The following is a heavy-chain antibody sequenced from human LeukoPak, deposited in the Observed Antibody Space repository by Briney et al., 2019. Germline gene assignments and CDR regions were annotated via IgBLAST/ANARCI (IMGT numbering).Heavy chain of an antibody. CDR3: AGDRALLTYYYDSSGTSFDY. D-gene: IGHD3-22*01. V-gene: IGHV1-18*01. CDR1: GYTFTSYG. J-gene: IGHJ4*02. Sequence: ASVKVSCKASGYTFTSYGISWVRQAPGQGLEWMGWISAYNGNTNYAQKLQGRVTMTTDTSTSTAYMELRSLRSDDTAVYYCAGDRALLTYYYDSSGTSFDYWGQGTLVTVSS. CDR2: ISAYNGNT.